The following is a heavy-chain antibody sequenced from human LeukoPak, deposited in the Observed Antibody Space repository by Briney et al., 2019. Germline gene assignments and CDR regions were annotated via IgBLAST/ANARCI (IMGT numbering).Heavy chain of an antibody. CDR2: IYSGGST. CDR1: GFTVSSNY. CDR3: ARDGDYGDHAYRWHDAFDI. V-gene: IGHV3-53*01. Sequence: GGSLRLSCAASGFTVSSNYMSWVRQAPGKGLEWVSVIYSGGSTYYADSVKGRFTISRDNSKNTLYLQMNSLRAEDTAVYYCARDGDYGDHAYRWHDAFDIWGQGTMVTVSS. J-gene: IGHJ3*02. D-gene: IGHD4-17*01.